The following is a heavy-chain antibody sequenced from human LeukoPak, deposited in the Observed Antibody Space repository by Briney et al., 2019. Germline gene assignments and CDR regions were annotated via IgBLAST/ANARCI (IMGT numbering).Heavy chain of an antibody. CDR1: GFTFSSYA. CDR3: ARRVGAPDY. Sequence: GGSLRPSCAASGFTFSSYAMHWVRQAPGKGLEWVAVISYDGSNKYYADSVKGRFTISRDNSKNTLYLQMNSLRAEDTAVYYCARRVGAPDYWGRGTLVTVSS. V-gene: IGHV3-30-3*01. CDR2: ISYDGSNK. J-gene: IGHJ4*02. D-gene: IGHD1-26*01.